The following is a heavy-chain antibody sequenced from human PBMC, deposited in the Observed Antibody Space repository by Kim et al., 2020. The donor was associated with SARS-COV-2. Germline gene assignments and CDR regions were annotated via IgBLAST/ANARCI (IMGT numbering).Heavy chain of an antibody. V-gene: IGHV3-7*03. CDR3: ARRNNFDY. CDR1: GFTLSSYW. J-gene: IGHJ4*02. Sequence: GGSLRLSCAASGFTLSSYWMNGVRQAPGKGLEWVAGIKYDGTEKYYVNSVKGRFTISRDNAKNSLYLQMNSLGAEDTAVYYCARRNNFDYWGQGTLVTVSS. CDR2: IKYDGTEK.